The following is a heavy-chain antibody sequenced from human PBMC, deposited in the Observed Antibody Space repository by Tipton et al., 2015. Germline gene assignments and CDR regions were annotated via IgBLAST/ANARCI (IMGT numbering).Heavy chain of an antibody. Sequence: TLSLTCTVSGGSISSSFYYWGWIRQPPGKGLEWIGSIYYSGSTYYNPSLKSRVTMSVATSKNQFSLKLISVTAADTAVYYCANLYVDYDYWGQGTLVTVSS. J-gene: IGHJ4*02. D-gene: IGHD4-17*01. CDR1: GGSISSSFYY. CDR3: ANLYVDYDY. V-gene: IGHV4-39*01. CDR2: IYYSGST.